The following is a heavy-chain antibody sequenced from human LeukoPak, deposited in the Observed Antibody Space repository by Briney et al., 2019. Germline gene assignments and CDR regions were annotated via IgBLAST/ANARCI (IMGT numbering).Heavy chain of an antibody. CDR2: IRYDGSNK. V-gene: IGHV3-30*02. J-gene: IGHJ5*02. CDR1: GFTFSSYG. CDR3: AKQVTIFENWFDP. Sequence: PGGSLRLSCAASGFTFSSYGMHWDRQAPGKGLEWVAFIRYDGSNKYYADSVKGRFTISRDNSKNTLYLQMNSLRAEDTAVYYCAKQVTIFENWFDPWGQGTLVTVSS. D-gene: IGHD3-3*01.